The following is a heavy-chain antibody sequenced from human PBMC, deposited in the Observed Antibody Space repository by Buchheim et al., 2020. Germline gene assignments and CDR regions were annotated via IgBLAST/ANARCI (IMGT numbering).Heavy chain of an antibody. D-gene: IGHD5-12*01. CDR2: LSFDGSNK. J-gene: IGHJ6*02. CDR1: GFTFSSYG. Sequence: QVQLVESGGGVVQPGRSLRLSCAASGFTFSSYGMYWVRQAPGKGLEWVAVLSFDGSNKYYEDSVKGRFIISRANLKNTLYLQLHNLRAEDTAIYYCAKARVAATNYYFYGMDVWGQGT. CDR3: AKARVAATNYYFYGMDV. V-gene: IGHV3-30*18.